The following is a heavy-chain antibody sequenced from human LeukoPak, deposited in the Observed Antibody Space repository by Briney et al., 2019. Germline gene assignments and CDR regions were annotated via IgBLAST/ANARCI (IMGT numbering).Heavy chain of an antibody. CDR3: ARARKLLWFRELGPNWFDP. V-gene: IGHV1-2*02. J-gene: IGHJ5*02. CDR2: INPNSGGT. CDR1: GYTFTGYY. D-gene: IGHD3-10*01. Sequence: ASVKVSCKASGYTFTGYYMHWVRQAPGQGLEWMGWINPNSGGTNYAQKLQGRVTMTRDTSISTAYMELSRLRSDDTAVYYCARARKLLWFRELGPNWFDPWGQGTLVTVSS.